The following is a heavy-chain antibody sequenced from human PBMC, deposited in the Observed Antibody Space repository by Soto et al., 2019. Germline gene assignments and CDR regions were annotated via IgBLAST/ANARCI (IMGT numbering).Heavy chain of an antibody. V-gene: IGHV4-59*01. J-gene: IGHJ5*02. Sequence: SGNLSLTCTVSGGSISRYYWSWIRQPPGKGLEWIGYIYYSGSTNYNPSLKSRVTISVDTSKNQFSLKLSSVTAADTAVYYCARETTPVYDFWSRYRRWVDPCGKGTRVPVS. D-gene: IGHD3-3*01. CDR2: IYYSGST. CDR3: ARETTPVYDFWSRYRRWVDP. CDR1: GGSISRYY.